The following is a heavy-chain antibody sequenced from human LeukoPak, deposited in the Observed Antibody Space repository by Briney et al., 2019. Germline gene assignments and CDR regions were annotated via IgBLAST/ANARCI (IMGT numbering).Heavy chain of an antibody. CDR1: GYTFTSYD. CDR3: ARGIYGSGSYHFDY. D-gene: IGHD3-10*01. J-gene: IGHJ4*02. V-gene: IGHV1-8*03. Sequence: APVKVSCKASGYTFTSYDINWVRQATGQGLEWMGWMNPNSGNTGYAQKFQGRVTITRNTSISTAYMELSSLRSEDTAVYYCARGIYGSGSYHFDYWGQGTLVTVSS. CDR2: MNPNSGNT.